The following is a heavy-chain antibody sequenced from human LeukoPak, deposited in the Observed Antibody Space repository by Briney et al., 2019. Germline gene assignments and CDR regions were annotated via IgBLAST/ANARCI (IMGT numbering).Heavy chain of an antibody. CDR3: ARVSPLFTVAVSDAFDI. Sequence: SETLSLTCTVSGGSISSGSYYWSWIRQAAGKGLEWIWRIYSSGSINYNPSLKSRVTISVDTSKNQFSLKLSSVTAADTAVYYCARVSPLFTVAVSDAFDIWGQGTMVTVSS. V-gene: IGHV4-61*02. CDR1: GGSISSGSYY. D-gene: IGHD6-19*01. CDR2: IYSSGSI. J-gene: IGHJ3*02.